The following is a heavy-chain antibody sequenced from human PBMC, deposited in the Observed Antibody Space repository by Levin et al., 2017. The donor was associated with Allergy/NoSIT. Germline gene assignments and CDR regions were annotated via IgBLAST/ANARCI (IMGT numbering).Heavy chain of an antibody. J-gene: IGHJ4*01. Sequence: ASGPTLVKPTQTLTLTCTFSGFSLSTSGVGVGWIRQPPGKALEWLALIYWNDDKRYSPSLKSRLTITKDTSKNQVVLTMTNMDPVDTATYYCVHRTYADYSGSGTYSAGALDFWGHGTLVTVSS. D-gene: IGHD3-10*01. CDR3: VHRTYADYSGSGTYSAGALDF. CDR1: GFSLSTSGVG. CDR2: IYWNDDK. V-gene: IGHV2-5*01.